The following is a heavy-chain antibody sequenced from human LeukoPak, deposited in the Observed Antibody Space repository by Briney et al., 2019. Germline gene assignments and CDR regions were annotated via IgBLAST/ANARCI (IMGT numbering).Heavy chain of an antibody. CDR3: ARDAGRASNWFDP. D-gene: IGHD3-10*01. CDR2: ISYDGSNK. CDR1: GFTFSSYA. J-gene: IGHJ5*02. V-gene: IGHV3-30-3*01. Sequence: GRSLRLSCAASGFTFSSYAMHWVRQAPGKGLDWVAVISYDGSNKYYADSVKGRFTISRDNSKNTLYLQMNSLRAEDTAVYYCARDAGRASNWFDPWGQGTLVTVSS.